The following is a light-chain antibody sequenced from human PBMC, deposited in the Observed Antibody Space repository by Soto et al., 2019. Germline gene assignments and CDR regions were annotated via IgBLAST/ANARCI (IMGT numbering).Light chain of an antibody. CDR3: QKYYPAPHT. Sequence: DIVMTQSPDSLAVSLGESATINCKASQSVFHTANNRHDLGWYQLKPGQPTKLLIYWASTRESGVPDRFSGSGSVTEFSLTISSLQAEDVAVYYCQKYYPAPHTFGQGTKLEIK. V-gene: IGKV4-1*01. CDR2: WAS. J-gene: IGKJ2*01. CDR1: QSVFHTANNRHD.